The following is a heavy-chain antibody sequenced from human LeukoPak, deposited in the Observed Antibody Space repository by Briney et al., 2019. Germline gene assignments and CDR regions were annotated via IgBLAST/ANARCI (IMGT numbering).Heavy chain of an antibody. CDR1: GYTFTSYG. J-gene: IGHJ5*02. CDR2: ISAYNGNT. V-gene: IGHV1-18*01. CDR3: APFDPTNWFDP. Sequence: ASVKVSCKASGYTFTSYGISWVRQAPGQGLEWMGWISAYNGNTNYAQKFQGRVTITADESTSTAYMELSSLRSEDTAVYYCAPFDPTNWFDPWGQGTLVTVSS. D-gene: IGHD2/OR15-2a*01.